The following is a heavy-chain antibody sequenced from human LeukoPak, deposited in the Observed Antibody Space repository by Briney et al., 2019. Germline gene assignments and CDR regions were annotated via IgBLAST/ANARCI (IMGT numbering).Heavy chain of an antibody. J-gene: IGHJ4*02. V-gene: IGHV3-21*06. CDR1: GFIFSNYG. CDR3: AKETDRVSHSY. CDR2: ISFSSTHI. Sequence: PGGSLRLSCAASGFIFSNYGMSWVRQAPGKGLEWVSSISFSSTHIYFADSIQGRFTISRDNAENSLYLQMNSLRAEDTAVYYRAKETDRVSHSYWGQGTLVTVSS. D-gene: IGHD1-14*01.